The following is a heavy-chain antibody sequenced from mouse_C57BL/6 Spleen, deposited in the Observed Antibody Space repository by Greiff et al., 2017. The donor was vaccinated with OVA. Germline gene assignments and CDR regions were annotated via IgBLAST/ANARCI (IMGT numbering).Heavy chain of an antibody. Sequence: EVKLMESGGGLVKPGGSLKLSCAASGFTFSSYTMSWVRQTPEKRLEWVATISGGGGNTYYPDSVKGRFTISRDHAKNTLYLQMSSLRSEDTAWYYCARDNWGFDYWGQGTTLTVSS. J-gene: IGHJ2*01. CDR2: ISGGGGNT. CDR1: GFTFSSYT. V-gene: IGHV5-9*01. CDR3: ARDNWGFDY. D-gene: IGHD4-1*01.